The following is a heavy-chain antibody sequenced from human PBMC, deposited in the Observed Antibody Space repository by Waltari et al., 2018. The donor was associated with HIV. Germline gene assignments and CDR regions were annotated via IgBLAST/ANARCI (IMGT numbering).Heavy chain of an antibody. J-gene: IGHJ6*02. CDR1: GGSIGIGPPY. V-gene: IGHV4-31*03. D-gene: IGHD5-18*01. CDR3: ARGWDTARVAGDYFGMDV. Sequence: QVQLQESGPGLVRPPQTLSLTCTVSGGSIGIGPPYWSWTRQHPGKGLGWIGYIYDSGYTFYNPTLKSRVAMSVETSKNQFSLRLNSVTAADTAVYYCARGWDTARVAGDYFGMDVWGQGTTVTVSS. CDR2: IYDSGYT.